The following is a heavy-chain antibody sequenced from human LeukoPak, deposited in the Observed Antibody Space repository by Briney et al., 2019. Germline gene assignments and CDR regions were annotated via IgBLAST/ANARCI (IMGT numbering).Heavy chain of an antibody. CDR2: INGDGSNV. V-gene: IGHV3-74*01. CDR1: GFVFSDYY. Sequence: PGGSLRLSCAASGFVFSDYYMHWVRQAPGKGLVWVSHINGDGSNVNYADSVKGRFTISRDNAKNSLYLQMNSLRAEDTAVYYCARDPYSGSYGNYYYYFMDVWGKGTTVTISS. J-gene: IGHJ6*03. CDR3: ARDPYSGSYGNYYYYFMDV. D-gene: IGHD1-26*01.